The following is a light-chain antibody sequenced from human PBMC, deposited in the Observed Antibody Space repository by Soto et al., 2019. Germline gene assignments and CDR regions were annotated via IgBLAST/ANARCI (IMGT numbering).Light chain of an antibody. CDR1: SSDVGGYNY. Sequence: QSVLTQPASVSGSPGQSITISCTGSSSDVGGYNYVSWYQQHHPGKAPKLMIYDVSNRPSGVSSRFSGSKSGNTASLTISGLQAEDDADYYCSSYTTSSTVVFGGGTKLTVL. J-gene: IGLJ2*01. CDR2: DVS. V-gene: IGLV2-14*03. CDR3: SSYTTSSTVV.